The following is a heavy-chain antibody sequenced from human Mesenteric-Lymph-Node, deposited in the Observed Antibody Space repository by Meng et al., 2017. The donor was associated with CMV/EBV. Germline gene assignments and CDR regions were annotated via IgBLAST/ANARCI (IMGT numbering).Heavy chain of an antibody. CDR1: GGSISSSSYY. CDR2: IYYSGST. D-gene: IGHD3-22*01. Sequence: SETLSLTCTVSGGSISSSSYYWGWIRQPPGKGLEWIGSIYYSGSTNYNPSLKSRVTISVDTSKNQFSLKLSSVTAADTAVYYCARVPDYYDSSGPRMDVWGQGTTVTVSS. CDR3: ARVPDYYDSSGPRMDV. V-gene: IGHV4-39*07. J-gene: IGHJ6*02.